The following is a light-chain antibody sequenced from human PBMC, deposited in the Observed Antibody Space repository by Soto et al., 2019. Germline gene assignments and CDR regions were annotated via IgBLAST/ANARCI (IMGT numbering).Light chain of an antibody. J-gene: IGLJ2*01. CDR1: SGHSSYD. Sequence: QSVLTQSPSASASLGASVKLTCTLSSGHSSYDIAWHQQQPEKGPRYLMKLSSGGSHTTGDGIPDRFSGSSSGAERYLTISSLQSEDEADYYCQTWGTGIVIFGGGTKLTVL. V-gene: IGLV4-69*01. CDR2: LSSGGSH. CDR3: QTWGTGIVI.